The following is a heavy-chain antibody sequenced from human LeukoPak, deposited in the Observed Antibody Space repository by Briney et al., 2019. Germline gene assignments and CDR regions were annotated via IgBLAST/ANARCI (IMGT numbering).Heavy chain of an antibody. Sequence: ASVKVSCKASGGTFGSYAISWVRQAPGQGLEWMGGIIPIFGTANYAQKFQGRVTITADESTSTAYMELSSLRSEDTAVYYCAIPTVTTGAVGYYYYGMDVWGQGTTVTVSS. D-gene: IGHD4-17*01. CDR3: AIPTVTTGAVGYYYYGMDV. CDR1: GGTFGSYA. V-gene: IGHV1-69*13. CDR2: IIPIFGTA. J-gene: IGHJ6*02.